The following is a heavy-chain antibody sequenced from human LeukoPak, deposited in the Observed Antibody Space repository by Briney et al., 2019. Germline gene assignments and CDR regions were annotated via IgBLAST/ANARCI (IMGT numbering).Heavy chain of an antibody. Sequence: GGSLRLSCAASGFTFSSSAMSWVRQAPGKGLEWVSSISGSGDDTYYADSVKGRFTISRDNSKNTLYLQMNSLRAEDTAVYHCAKDLGYCSGGSCYSVDAFDIWGQGTMVTVSS. CDR3: AKDLGYCSGGSCYSVDAFDI. CDR2: ISGSGDDT. J-gene: IGHJ3*02. CDR1: GFTFSSSA. D-gene: IGHD2-15*01. V-gene: IGHV3-23*01.